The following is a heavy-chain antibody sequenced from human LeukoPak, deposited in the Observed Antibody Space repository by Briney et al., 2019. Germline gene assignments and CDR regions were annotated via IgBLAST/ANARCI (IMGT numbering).Heavy chain of an antibody. CDR2: IYYSGST. J-gene: IGHJ4*02. CDR1: GGSISSYY. D-gene: IGHD6-19*01. V-gene: IGHV4-59*01. CDR3: ARGTSGWPYYFDY. Sequence: PSETLSLTCTVSGGSISSYYWSWIGQPPGKRLEWIGYIYYSGSTHYNPSLKSRITVSVDTSKNQFSLKLSSVTAADTAVYYCARGTSGWPYYFDYWGQGTLVTVPS.